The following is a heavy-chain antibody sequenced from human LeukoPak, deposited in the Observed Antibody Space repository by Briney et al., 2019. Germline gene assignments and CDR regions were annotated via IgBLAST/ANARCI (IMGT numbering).Heavy chain of an antibody. J-gene: IGHJ6*03. CDR1: GFTFSSYS. Sequence: GGSLRLSCAASGFTFSSYSMNWVRQAPGKGLEWVSSISSSSSYIYYADSVKGRFTISRDNAKNSLYLQMNSLRAEDTAVYYCASSVTAMDLTYYYYYMDVWGKGTTVAVSS. CDR3: ASSVTAMDLTYYYYYMDV. CDR2: ISSSSSYI. D-gene: IGHD5-18*01. V-gene: IGHV3-21*01.